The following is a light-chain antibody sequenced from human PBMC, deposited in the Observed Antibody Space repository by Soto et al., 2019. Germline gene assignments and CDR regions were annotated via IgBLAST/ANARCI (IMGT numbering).Light chain of an antibody. CDR1: QSVSSSY. CDR2: DAS. CDR3: QQYGSSRT. J-gene: IGKJ2*01. Sequence: EIVLTQSPGTLSLSPGERATLSCRASQSVSSSYLAWYQQKPGQAPRLLIYDASSRATGIPDRFSGSGSETDFTLTISRLEPDDFAVYYCQQYGSSRTFGQGTKLEIK. V-gene: IGKV3-20*01.